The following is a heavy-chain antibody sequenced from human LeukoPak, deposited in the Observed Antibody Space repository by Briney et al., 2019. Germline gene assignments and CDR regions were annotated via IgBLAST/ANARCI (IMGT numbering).Heavy chain of an antibody. CDR1: GGTFSSYA. D-gene: IGHD2-15*01. J-gene: IGHJ5*02. CDR3: ARRKSYCSGGSCYNWFDP. CDR2: IIPIFGTA. V-gene: IGHV1-69*13. Sequence: GASVKVSCKASGGTFSSYAISWVRQAPGQGLEWMGGIIPIFGTANYAQKFQGRVTITADESTSTAYMELSSLRSEDTAVYYCARRKSYCSGGSCYNWFDPWGQGTLVTVSS.